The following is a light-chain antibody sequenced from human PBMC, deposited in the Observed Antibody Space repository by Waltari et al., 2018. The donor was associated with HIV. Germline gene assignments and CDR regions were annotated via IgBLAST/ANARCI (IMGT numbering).Light chain of an antibody. CDR2: GAT. Sequence: EIVMTQSPATLSVSPGGRATLFCRASQSVSNNLAWYQQKPGQGPRLLMYGATTRATGIPARFGGSGSGTEFTLTISSLQSEDFGLYYCQQENQGPLGITFGQGTRLEI. J-gene: IGKJ5*01. V-gene: IGKV3-15*01. CDR1: QSVSNN. CDR3: QQENQGPLGIT.